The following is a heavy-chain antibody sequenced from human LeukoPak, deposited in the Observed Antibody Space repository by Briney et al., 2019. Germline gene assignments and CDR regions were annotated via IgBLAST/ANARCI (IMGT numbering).Heavy chain of an antibody. CDR2: ISGSGGST. J-gene: IGHJ4*02. V-gene: IGHV3-23*01. CDR1: GFTFSSYA. D-gene: IGHD6-13*01. CDR3: AKTDSSPSYYFDY. Sequence: GGSLRLSCAASGFTFSSYAMSWVRQAPGKGLEWVSAISGSGGSTYYADSVKGRFTISRNNSKNTLYLQMNSLRAEDTAVYYCAKTDSSPSYYFDYWGQGTLVTVSS.